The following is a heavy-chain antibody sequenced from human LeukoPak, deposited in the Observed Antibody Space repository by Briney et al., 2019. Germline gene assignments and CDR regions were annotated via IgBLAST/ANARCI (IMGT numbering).Heavy chain of an antibody. Sequence: GGSLRLFCAASGFSFSSYWMSWVRQAPGKGLEWVANIKQDGSEKYYVDSVKGRFTISRGNAKNSLYLQMNSLRAEDTAVYYCARHNPYSSGWYCFHDWGQGTLVTVSS. CDR3: ARHNPYSSGWYCFHD. D-gene: IGHD6-13*01. J-gene: IGHJ4*02. CDR2: IKQDGSEK. CDR1: GFSFSSYW. V-gene: IGHV3-7*02.